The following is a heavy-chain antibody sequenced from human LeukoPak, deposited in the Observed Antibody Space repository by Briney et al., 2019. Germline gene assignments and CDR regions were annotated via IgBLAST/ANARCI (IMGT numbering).Heavy chain of an antibody. V-gene: IGHV3-30*18. CDR3: ANGRTFQLPETPEFDY. Sequence: GGSLRLPCAGSGFPFSSYGMHWVRQAPGKGREGVAVISSDGSNKYYADSVKGRFTISRDNSKNTLYLQMNSLRAEDTAVYYCANGRTFQLPETPEFDYWGQGTLVTVSS. J-gene: IGHJ4*02. D-gene: IGHD2-2*01. CDR1: GFPFSSYG. CDR2: ISSDGSNK.